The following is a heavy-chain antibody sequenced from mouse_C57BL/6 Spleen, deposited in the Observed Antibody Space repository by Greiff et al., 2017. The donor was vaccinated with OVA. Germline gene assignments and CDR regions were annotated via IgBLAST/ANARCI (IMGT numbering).Heavy chain of an antibody. D-gene: IGHD1-1*01. V-gene: IGHV1-76*01. CDR2: IYPGSGNT. Sequence: QVQLKQSGAELVRPGASVKLSCKASGYTFTDYYINWVKQRPGQGLEWIARIYPGSGNTYYNEKFKGKATLTAEKSSSTAYMQLSSLTSEDSAVYFCARENYYGSSYVAYWGQGTLVTVSA. J-gene: IGHJ3*01. CDR1: GYTFTDYY. CDR3: ARENYYGSSYVAY.